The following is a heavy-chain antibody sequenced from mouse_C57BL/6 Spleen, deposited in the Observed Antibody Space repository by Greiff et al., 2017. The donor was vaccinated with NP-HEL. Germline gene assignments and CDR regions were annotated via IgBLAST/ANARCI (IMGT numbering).Heavy chain of an antibody. CDR3: AKVYCGSSYGYFDV. V-gene: IGHV1-20*01. J-gene: IGHJ1*03. CDR1: GYSFTGYF. Sequence: VQLKQSGPELVKPGDSVKISCKASGYSFTGYFMNWVMQSHGKSLEWIGRINPYNGDTFYNQKFKGKATLTVDKSSSTAHMELRSLTSEDSAVYYCAKVYCGSSYGYFDVWGTGTTVTVSS. D-gene: IGHD1-1*01. CDR2: INPYNGDT.